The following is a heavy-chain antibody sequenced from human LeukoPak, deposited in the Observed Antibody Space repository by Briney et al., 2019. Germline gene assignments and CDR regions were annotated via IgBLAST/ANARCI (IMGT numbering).Heavy chain of an antibody. J-gene: IGHJ4*02. Sequence: ASVKVSCKASGYTFTSYGISWVRQAPGQGLEWMGWISPYNGNTNYAKKLQGRVTMTTDTSTSTAYMELRSLRSDDTAVYYCARDQPRRGPGNHDYWGQGTLVTVSS. CDR1: GYTFTSYG. V-gene: IGHV1-18*01. D-gene: IGHD1-26*01. CDR2: ISPYNGNT. CDR3: ARDQPRRGPGNHDY.